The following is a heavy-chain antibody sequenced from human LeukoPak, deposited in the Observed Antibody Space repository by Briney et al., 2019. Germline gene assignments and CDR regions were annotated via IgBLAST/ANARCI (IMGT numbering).Heavy chain of an antibody. J-gene: IGHJ6*03. D-gene: IGHD2-2*01. CDR2: INHSGST. CDR3: ARERYCSSTSCYLSYYYYMDV. CDR1: GGSFSGYY. Sequence: SETLSLTCAVYGGSFSGYYWSWIRQPPGKGLEWIGEINHSGSTNYNPSLESRVTISVDTSKNQFSLKLSSVTAADTAVYYCARERYCSSTSCYLSYYYYMDVWGKGTTVTVSS. V-gene: IGHV4-34*01.